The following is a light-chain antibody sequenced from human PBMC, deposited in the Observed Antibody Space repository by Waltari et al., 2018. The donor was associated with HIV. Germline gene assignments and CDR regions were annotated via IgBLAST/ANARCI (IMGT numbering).Light chain of an antibody. V-gene: IGLV1-51*01. CDR2: DDN. J-gene: IGLJ1*01. CDR3: GTCDSSLSAVV. Sequence: QSVLTQPPSVSAAPGQKVTISCSGSSSNIGNNYVSWYQQLPGTAPKLLIYDDNERPSGIPDRFPGPKSGTSATLGITGLQTGDEADYYCGTCDSSLSAVVFGTVTKVTVL. CDR1: SSNIGNNY.